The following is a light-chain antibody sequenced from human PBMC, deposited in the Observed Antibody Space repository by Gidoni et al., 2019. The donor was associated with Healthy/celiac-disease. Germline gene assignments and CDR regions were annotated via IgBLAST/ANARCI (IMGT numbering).Light chain of an antibody. CDR1: QSVSSY. CDR3: QQRSNWPPIT. Sequence: EIVLTQSPATLSLSPGERATLACRASQSVSSYLAWYQQKPGQAPRLLIYDASNRATGIPARFSGSGSGTDFTLTLSSLEPEDFAVYYCQQRSNWPPITFGQXTRLEIK. CDR2: DAS. V-gene: IGKV3-11*01. J-gene: IGKJ5*01.